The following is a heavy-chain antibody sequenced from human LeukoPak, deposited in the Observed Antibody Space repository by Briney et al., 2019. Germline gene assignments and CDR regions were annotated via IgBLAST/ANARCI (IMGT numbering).Heavy chain of an antibody. CDR2: ISAYNGNT. V-gene: IGHV1-18*01. CDR1: GYTFTSYG. J-gene: IGHJ5*02. D-gene: IGHD5-24*01. Sequence: ASVKVSCKASGYTFTSYGISWVRQAPGQGLEWMGWISAYNGNTNYAQKFQGRVTITADKSTSTAYMELSSLRSEDTAVYYCARGAGDGYNLAQYNWFDPWGQGTLVTVSS. CDR3: ARGAGDGYNLAQYNWFDP.